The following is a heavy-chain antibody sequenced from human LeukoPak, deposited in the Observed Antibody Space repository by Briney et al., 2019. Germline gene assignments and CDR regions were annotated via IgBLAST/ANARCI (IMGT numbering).Heavy chain of an antibody. Sequence: GGSLRLSFAASGFTFSSYSMNWVRQAPGKGLEGVSSISSSSSYIYYADSVKDRFTTSRVNAKNSLYLQMNSLRAEDTAVYYCESTYYYDSSGPDYWGQGTLVTVSS. CDR2: ISSSSSYI. D-gene: IGHD3-22*01. CDR1: GFTFSSYS. V-gene: IGHV3-21*01. CDR3: ESTYYYDSSGPDY. J-gene: IGHJ4*02.